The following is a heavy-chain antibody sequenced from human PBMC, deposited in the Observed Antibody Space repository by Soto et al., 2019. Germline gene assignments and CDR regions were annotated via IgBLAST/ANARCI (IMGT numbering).Heavy chain of an antibody. V-gene: IGHV3-23*01. CDR3: ARDGCLTTACYTARNWFDS. Sequence: EVQLLESGGGLVQPGGSLRLSCVASGITFNSYAMSWVRQTPGRGLEWVSGVSGSGSSTFYADAVRGRFIISRDNSKNTLLLQMDGLTAGDTAIYYCARDGCLTTACYTARNWFDSWGQGTLVSVSS. CDR2: VSGSGSST. CDR1: GITFNSYA. J-gene: IGHJ5*01. D-gene: IGHD2-2*02.